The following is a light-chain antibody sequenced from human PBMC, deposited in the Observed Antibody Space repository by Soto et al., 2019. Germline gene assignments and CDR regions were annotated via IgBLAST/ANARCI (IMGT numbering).Light chain of an antibody. J-gene: IGLJ2*01. Sequence: QSVLTQPASVSGSPGQSITISCTGTSSDIGAYNYVSWYQQLPGKAPKLMIYEVSNRPSGVSNRFSGSKSGNTASLSISGLQAEDESDYYCSSYTTGNTVLFGGGTKLTVL. CDR3: SSYTTGNTVL. V-gene: IGLV2-14*01. CDR2: EVS. CDR1: SSDIGAYNY.